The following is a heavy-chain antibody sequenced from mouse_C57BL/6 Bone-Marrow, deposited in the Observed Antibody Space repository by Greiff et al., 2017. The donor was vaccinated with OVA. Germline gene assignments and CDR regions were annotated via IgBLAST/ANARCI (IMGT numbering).Heavy chain of an antibody. CDR2: INSDGGST. D-gene: IGHD1-1*01. J-gene: IGHJ1*03. CDR3: ARQVYGSSYGWYFDV. V-gene: IGHV5-2*01. Sequence: EVHLVESGAGLVQPGESLKLSCESNEYAFPSHDMSWVRKTPGKRLELVAAINSDGGSTYYPDTMERRFIISRDSTKKSLYLQMSSLRSEDTALYYCARQVYGSSYGWYFDVWGTGTTVTVSS. CDR1: EYAFPSHD.